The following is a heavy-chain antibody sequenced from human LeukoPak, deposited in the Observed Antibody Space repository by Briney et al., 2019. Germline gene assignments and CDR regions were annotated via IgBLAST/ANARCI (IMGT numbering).Heavy chain of an antibody. Sequence: SETLSLTCAVYGGSFSGYYWSWIRRPPGKGLEWIGEINHSGSTNYNPSLKSRVTISVDTSKNQFSLKLSSVTAADTAVYYCARVGYPDYWGQGTLVTVSS. CDR1: GGSFSGYY. V-gene: IGHV4-34*01. CDR3: ARVGYPDY. J-gene: IGHJ4*02. D-gene: IGHD5-18*01. CDR2: INHSGST.